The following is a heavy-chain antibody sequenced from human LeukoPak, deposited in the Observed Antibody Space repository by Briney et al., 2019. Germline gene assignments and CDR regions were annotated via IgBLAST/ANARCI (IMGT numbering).Heavy chain of an antibody. D-gene: IGHD6-13*01. Sequence: GGTLRLSCVASGFTFRNYGMSWVRQAPGKGLEWVSYISSSSSTIYYADSVKGRFTISRDNAKNSLYLQMNSLRAEDTAVYYCATVAAAGKRDYWGQGTLVTVSS. V-gene: IGHV3-48*01. J-gene: IGHJ4*02. CDR1: GFTFRNYG. CDR3: ATVAAAGKRDY. CDR2: ISSSSSTI.